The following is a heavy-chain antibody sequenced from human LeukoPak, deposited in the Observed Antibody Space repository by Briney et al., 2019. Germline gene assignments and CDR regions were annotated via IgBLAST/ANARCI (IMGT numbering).Heavy chain of an antibody. J-gene: IGHJ1*01. D-gene: IGHD4-11*01. V-gene: IGHV5-51*01. CDR3: ARSPEYSNRYLQY. CDR1: EYSFTYYW. Sequence: GESLNISRKGSEYSFTYYWIGWVRQMPGKGLEWMGMIYPGDSDTRYSPSFQGQVTISADKSISTAYLQWSSMKASDTAMYYCARSPEYSNRYLQYWGQGTLVIVSS. CDR2: IYPGDSDT.